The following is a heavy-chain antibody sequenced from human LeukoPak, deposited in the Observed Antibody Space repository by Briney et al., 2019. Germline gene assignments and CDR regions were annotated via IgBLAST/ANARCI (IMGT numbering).Heavy chain of an antibody. J-gene: IGHJ4*02. CDR1: GLTLGNYW. V-gene: IGHV3-7*01. CDR3: ERDDDYSLDY. CDR2: INLDGGDK. Sequence: GGSLRLSCAASGLTLGNYWMSWVRQAPGKGLEWVANINLDGGDKSYVGSVKGRFTITRDNDKNSLYLQMNSMGAEDTAVYYCERDDDYSLDYWGQGTLVTVSS. D-gene: IGHD4/OR15-4a*01.